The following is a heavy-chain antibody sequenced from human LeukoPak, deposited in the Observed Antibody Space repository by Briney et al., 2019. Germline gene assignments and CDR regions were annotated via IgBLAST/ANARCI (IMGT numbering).Heavy chain of an antibody. CDR3: AKDKQQLVYPDAFDI. CDR2: IRYDGSNK. J-gene: IGHJ3*02. CDR1: GFTFSSYG. V-gene: IGHV3-30*02. D-gene: IGHD6-13*01. Sequence: GGSLRLSCAASGFTFSSYGMHWVRQAPGKGLEWVAFIRYDGSNKYYADSVKGRFTISRDNSKNTLYLQMNSLRAEDTAVYYCAKDKQQLVYPDAFDIWGQGTMVTVSS.